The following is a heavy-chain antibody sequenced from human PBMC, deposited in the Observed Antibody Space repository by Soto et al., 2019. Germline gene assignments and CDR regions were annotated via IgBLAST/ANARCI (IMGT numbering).Heavy chain of an antibody. CDR1: GGTFSSYA. Sequence: QVQLVQSGAEVKKPGSSVKVSCKASGGTFSSYAISWVRQAPGQGLEWMGGIIPIFGTANYAQKFQGRVTITADESTSTDYMELSSLRSEDTAVYYCARGPKGEWELLNYFDYWGQGTLVTVSS. V-gene: IGHV1-69*12. CDR2: IIPIFGTA. D-gene: IGHD1-26*01. CDR3: ARGPKGEWELLNYFDY. J-gene: IGHJ4*02.